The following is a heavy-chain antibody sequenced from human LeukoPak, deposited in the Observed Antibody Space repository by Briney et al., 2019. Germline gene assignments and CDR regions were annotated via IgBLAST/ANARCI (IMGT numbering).Heavy chain of an antibody. CDR2: IYHSGST. Sequence: SETLSLTCTVSGGSISTYYWSWIRQPPGKGLEWIGYIYHSGSTKYDPSLKSRVTISVDTSQNQFSLKLSSVTAADTAVYYCARDGYSGSDALWGQGTLVTVSS. J-gene: IGHJ4*02. V-gene: IGHV4-59*01. CDR1: GGSISTYY. D-gene: IGHD5-12*01. CDR3: ARDGYSGSDAL.